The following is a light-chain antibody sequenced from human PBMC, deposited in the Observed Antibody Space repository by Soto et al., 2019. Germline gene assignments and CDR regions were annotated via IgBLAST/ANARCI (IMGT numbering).Light chain of an antibody. CDR2: KAS. V-gene: IGKV1-5*03. Sequence: DIQMTQSPSTLYASVGDRVTITCRASQSISSWLAWHQQKPGKAPRLLIYKASNLESGVPSRFSGSGYGTEFPLTITRLQPDDSSTYYCQQYNDHWTFGQGTKV. CDR3: QQYNDHWT. CDR1: QSISSW. J-gene: IGKJ1*01.